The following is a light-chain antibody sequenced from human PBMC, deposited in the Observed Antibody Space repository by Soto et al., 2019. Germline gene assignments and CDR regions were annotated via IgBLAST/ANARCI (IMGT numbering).Light chain of an antibody. CDR1: QSVSSN. Sequence: EIVMTHSPSTVSVSPGERATLSCRASQSVSSNLAWYQQKPGQAPRLLIYGASTRATGIPARFSGSGSGTEFTLTISSLQSEDFAVYYCQQYNNWPPLTFGGGTKVDIK. CDR2: GAS. V-gene: IGKV3-15*01. CDR3: QQYNNWPPLT. J-gene: IGKJ4*01.